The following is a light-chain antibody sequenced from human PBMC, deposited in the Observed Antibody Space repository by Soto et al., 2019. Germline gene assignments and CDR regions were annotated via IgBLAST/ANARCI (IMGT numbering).Light chain of an antibody. Sequence: QSALTQPASVSGSPGQSITISCTGTSSDVGGYNYVSWYQQHPGKAPKLMIYEVRNRPSGVSNRFSGSRSGITASLTISGLQAKDEADYYCSSYTGSGTLVFGGGTKLTVL. CDR2: EVR. V-gene: IGLV2-14*01. CDR3: SSYTGSGTLV. CDR1: SSDVGGYNY. J-gene: IGLJ3*02.